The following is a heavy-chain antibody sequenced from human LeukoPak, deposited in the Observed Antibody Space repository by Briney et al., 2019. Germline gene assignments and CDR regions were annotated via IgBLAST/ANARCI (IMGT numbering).Heavy chain of an antibody. V-gene: IGHV4-59*01. CDR3: ARTIVVVPAAISDAFDI. CDR2: IYYSGST. Sequence: SETLSLTCTVSGGSIRSYYWSWIRQPPGKGLEWIGYIYYSGSTNYNPSLKSRVTISVDTSKNQFSLKLSSVTAADTAVYYCARTIVVVPAAISDAFDIWGQGTMVTVSS. CDR1: GGSIRSYY. J-gene: IGHJ3*02. D-gene: IGHD2-2*02.